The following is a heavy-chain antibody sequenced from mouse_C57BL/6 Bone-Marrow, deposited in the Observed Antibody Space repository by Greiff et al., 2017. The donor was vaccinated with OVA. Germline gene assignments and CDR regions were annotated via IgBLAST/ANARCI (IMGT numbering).Heavy chain of an antibody. CDR3: SYYGSSTRDAMDY. V-gene: IGHV1-75*01. CDR2: LFPGSGST. J-gene: IGHJ4*01. Sequence: VQLQQSGPELVKPGASVKISCKASGYTFTDYYINWVKQRPGQGLEWIGWLFPGSGSTYYNEKFKGKATLTVDKSSSTAYMLLSSLTSEDAAVYFCSYYGSSTRDAMDYWGQGTSVTVSS. CDR1: GYTFTDYY. D-gene: IGHD1-1*01.